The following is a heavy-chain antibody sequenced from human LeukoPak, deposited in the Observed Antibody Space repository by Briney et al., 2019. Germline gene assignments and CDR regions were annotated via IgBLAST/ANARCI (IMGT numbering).Heavy chain of an antibody. Sequence: GGSLRLSCAASGFTFSNYAMHWVRQAPGKGLEWVANVDREGSDKNYVDSVKGRFTISRDNAKNSLYLQMNSLRVEDTAVYYCARDGVPGGRDVWGQGTTVTVS. V-gene: IGHV3-7*01. D-gene: IGHD3-16*01. CDR1: GFTFSNYA. CDR2: VDREGSDK. J-gene: IGHJ6*02. CDR3: ARDGVPGGRDV.